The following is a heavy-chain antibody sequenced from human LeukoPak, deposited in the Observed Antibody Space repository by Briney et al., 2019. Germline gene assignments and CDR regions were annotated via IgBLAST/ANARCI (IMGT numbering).Heavy chain of an antibody. CDR1: GFTFSSYS. J-gene: IGHJ5*02. Sequence: PGGSLRLSCAASGFTFSSYSMNWVRQAPGKGLEWVSYISSSGSTIYYADSVKGRFTISRDNAKNSLYLQMNSLRAEDTAVYYCARDSGWYTWFDPWGQGTLVTVSS. D-gene: IGHD6-19*01. CDR2: ISSSGSTI. CDR3: ARDSGWYTWFDP. V-gene: IGHV3-48*04.